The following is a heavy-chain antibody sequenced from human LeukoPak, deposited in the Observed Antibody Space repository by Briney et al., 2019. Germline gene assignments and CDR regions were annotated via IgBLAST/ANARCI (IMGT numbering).Heavy chain of an antibody. D-gene: IGHD4-17*01. CDR1: GFTFSSYA. CDR2: ISSNGGST. J-gene: IGHJ4*02. CDR3: ARENDYGDFSLGY. Sequence: GGSLRLSCSASGFTFSSYAMHWVRQAPGKGLEYVSAISSNGGSTYYGDSVKGRFTISRDNSKNTLYLQMSSLRAEDTAVYYCARENDYGDFSLGYWGQGTLVTVSS. V-gene: IGHV3-64D*06.